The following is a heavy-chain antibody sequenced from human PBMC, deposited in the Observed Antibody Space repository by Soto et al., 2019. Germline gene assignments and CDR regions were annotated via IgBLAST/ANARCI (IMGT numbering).Heavy chain of an antibody. J-gene: IGHJ6*02. CDR2: INPNSGGT. Sequence: ASVNGSCKASVYTFTGYYMHWVRQAPGQGLEWMGWINPNSGGTNYAQKFQGWVTVTRDTSISTAYMELSRLRSDDTAVYYCARDPLVGATLGYYYYGMDVWGQGTTVTVSS. CDR3: ARDPLVGATLGYYYYGMDV. CDR1: VYTFTGYY. D-gene: IGHD1-26*01. V-gene: IGHV1-2*04.